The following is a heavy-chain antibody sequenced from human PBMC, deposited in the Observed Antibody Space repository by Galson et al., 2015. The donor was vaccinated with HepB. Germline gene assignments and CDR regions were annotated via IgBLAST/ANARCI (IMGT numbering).Heavy chain of an antibody. CDR1: GFTFSSYA. Sequence: SLRLSCAASGFTFSSYAMHWVRQAPGKGLKWVAVISYDGSNKYYADSVKGRFTISRDNSKNTLYLQMNSLRAEDTAVYYCARDREWLAQNYFDYWGQGTLVTVSS. CDR3: ARDREWLAQNYFDY. J-gene: IGHJ4*02. V-gene: IGHV3-30*04. CDR2: ISYDGSNK. D-gene: IGHD6-19*01.